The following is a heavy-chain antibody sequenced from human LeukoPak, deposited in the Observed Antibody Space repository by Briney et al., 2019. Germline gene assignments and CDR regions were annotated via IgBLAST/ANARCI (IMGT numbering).Heavy chain of an antibody. V-gene: IGHV1-18*01. CDR3: ARDRNIDDFWSGYYYPFDY. J-gene: IGHJ4*02. D-gene: IGHD3-3*01. Sequence: ASVKVSCTASGNTFTSYGISWVRQAPGQGLEWMGWISANNGNTNYAQKLQGRVTMTTDTSTSTAYMELRSLRSDDTAVYYCARDRNIDDFWSGYYYPFDYWGQGTLVTVSS. CDR1: GNTFTSYG. CDR2: ISANNGNT.